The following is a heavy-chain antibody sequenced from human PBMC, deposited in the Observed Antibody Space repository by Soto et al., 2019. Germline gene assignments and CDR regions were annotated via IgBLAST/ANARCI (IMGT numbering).Heavy chain of an antibody. CDR2: INHSGRV. CDR1: GGSFSGHS. J-gene: IGHJ5*01. V-gene: IGHV4-34*01. D-gene: IGHD3-22*01. Sequence: LSLTCAVYGGSFSGHSWTWIRQSPGEGLEWIGDINHSGRVNYSPSLKSRVTISLDTSKNQFSLTLSAVTAADTAMYYCSTRAYDTNGYYRFDPWGQGTLVTVSS. CDR3: STRAYDTNGYYRFDP.